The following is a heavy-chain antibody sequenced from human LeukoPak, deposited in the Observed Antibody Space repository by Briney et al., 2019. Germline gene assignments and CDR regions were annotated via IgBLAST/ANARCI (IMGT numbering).Heavy chain of an antibody. J-gene: IGHJ2*01. CDR1: GGSFSGYY. CDR3: AKPWGGFKDWYFDL. D-gene: IGHD7-27*01. V-gene: IGHV4-34*01. Sequence: SETLSLTCAVYGGSFSGYYWSWIRQPPGKGLEWIGEINHSGSTNYNPSLKSRVTISVDTSKNQFSLKLSSVTAADTAVYYCAKPWGGFKDWYFDLWGRGTLVTVSS. CDR2: INHSGST.